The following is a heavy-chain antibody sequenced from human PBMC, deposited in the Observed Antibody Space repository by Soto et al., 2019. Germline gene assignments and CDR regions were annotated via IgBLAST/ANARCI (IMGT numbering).Heavy chain of an antibody. Sequence: KASETLSLTCAVYGGSFSGYYWSWIRQPPGKGLEWIGEINHSGSTNYNPSLKSRVTISVDTSKNQFSLKLSSVTAADTAVYYCARGTTYYDFWSGLAIHFDYWGQGTLVTVSS. CDR1: GGSFSGYY. V-gene: IGHV4-34*01. CDR2: INHSGST. J-gene: IGHJ4*02. D-gene: IGHD3-3*01. CDR3: ARGTTYYDFWSGLAIHFDY.